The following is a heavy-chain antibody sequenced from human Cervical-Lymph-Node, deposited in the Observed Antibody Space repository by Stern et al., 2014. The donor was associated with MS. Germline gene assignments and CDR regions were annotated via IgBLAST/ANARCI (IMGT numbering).Heavy chain of an antibody. CDR3: AHTDYSSALQDAFDI. V-gene: IGHV2-5*02. D-gene: IGHD6-19*01. Sequence: QITLKESGPTLVKPTQTLTLTCSFSGFSLSSNGVGVGWIRQPPGKALEWLALLHWDDDKRYSPSLKSRLTITKDTSKNQVVLTVTNMDPVDTATYYCAHTDYSSALQDAFDIWGQGTIVTVSS. J-gene: IGHJ3*02. CDR1: GFSLSSNGVG. CDR2: LHWDDDK.